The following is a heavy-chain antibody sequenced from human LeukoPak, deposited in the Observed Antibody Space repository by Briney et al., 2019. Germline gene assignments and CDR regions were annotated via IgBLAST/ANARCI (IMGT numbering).Heavy chain of an antibody. D-gene: IGHD6-13*01. Sequence: ASVKVSCKASGYTFTSYGISWVRQAPGQGLEWMGWISAYNGNTNYAQKLQGRVTMTTDTSTSTAYMELRSLRSDDTAVYYCARDRGSGSWPKVLSEYWFDPWGQGTLVTVSS. CDR1: GYTFTSYG. CDR3: ARDRGSGSWPKVLSEYWFDP. J-gene: IGHJ5*02. V-gene: IGHV1-18*01. CDR2: ISAYNGNT.